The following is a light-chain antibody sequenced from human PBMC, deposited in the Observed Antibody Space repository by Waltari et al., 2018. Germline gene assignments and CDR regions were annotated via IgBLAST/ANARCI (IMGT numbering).Light chain of an antibody. Sequence: TQSPCTLSLSPGERATLSCRASQSVSRALAWYQKNPGQAPRLLIYGASNRATGIPDRFSGSGSGTDFSLIISRLEPEDFAVYYCQHYVSLPVTFGQGTKVEIK. CDR1: QSVSRA. J-gene: IGKJ1*01. CDR3: QHYVSLPVT. V-gene: IGKV3-20*01. CDR2: GAS.